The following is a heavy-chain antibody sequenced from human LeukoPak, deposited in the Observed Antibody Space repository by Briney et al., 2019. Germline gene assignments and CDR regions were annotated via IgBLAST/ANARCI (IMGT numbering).Heavy chain of an antibody. V-gene: IGHV4-4*07. Sequence: SETLSLTCTVSAGSINTYFWTWDRQPAGKGLEWIGRISGSGTAYYNPSLESRVTISLDTANNQLFLRMTSVSAADTAVYYCARGTELTRTSGHYSFDYWGQGTLVSVSS. J-gene: IGHJ4*02. D-gene: IGHD1-7*01. CDR1: AGSINTYF. CDR2: ISGSGTA. CDR3: ARGTELTRTSGHYSFDY.